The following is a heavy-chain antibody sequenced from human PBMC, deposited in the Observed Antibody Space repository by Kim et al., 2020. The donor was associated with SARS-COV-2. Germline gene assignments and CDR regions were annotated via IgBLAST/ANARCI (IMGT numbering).Heavy chain of an antibody. D-gene: IGHD2-2*01. V-gene: IGHV3-9*01. J-gene: IGHJ3*02. CDR3: AKDIIAESYQLPFPGAFDI. Sequence: RFTISRDNAKNSLYLQMNSLRAEDTALYYCAKDIIAESYQLPFPGAFDIWGQGTMVTVSS.